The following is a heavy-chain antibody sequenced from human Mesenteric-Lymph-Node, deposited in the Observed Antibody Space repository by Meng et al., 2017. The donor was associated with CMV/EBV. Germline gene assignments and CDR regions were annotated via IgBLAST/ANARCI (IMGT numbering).Heavy chain of an antibody. Sequence: GGSLRLSCAASGFTFSSYWMHWVRQAPGKGLVWVSRINSDGSSTSYADSVKGRFTISRDNAKNTLYLQMNSLRADDTAVYYCAKDLRGTYSSGWGNIDYWGQGTLVTVSS. CDR2: INSDGSST. J-gene: IGHJ4*02. CDR1: GFTFSSYW. V-gene: IGHV3-74*01. CDR3: AKDLRGTYSSGWGNIDY. D-gene: IGHD6-19*01.